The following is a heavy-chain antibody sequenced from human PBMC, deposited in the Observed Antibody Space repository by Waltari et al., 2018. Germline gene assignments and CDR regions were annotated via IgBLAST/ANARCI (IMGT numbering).Heavy chain of an antibody. D-gene: IGHD2-2*01. CDR2: IIPVFGTA. CDR3: TTSSYCGTTTCYQYYGMDV. V-gene: IGHV1-69*01. Sequence: QVRLVQSGAEVKKPGSSVKVSCKAFGGSFSSYSINWVRQAPGQGLEWMGGIIPVFGTAHYAQKFQDRLAITADESTSTAYMELSSLRSEDTAAYYCTTSSYCGTTTCYQYYGMDVWGQGTTVTVSS. J-gene: IGHJ6*02. CDR1: GGSFSSYS.